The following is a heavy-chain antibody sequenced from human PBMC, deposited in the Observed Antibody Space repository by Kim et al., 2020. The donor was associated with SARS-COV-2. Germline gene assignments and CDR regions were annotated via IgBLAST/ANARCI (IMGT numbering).Heavy chain of an antibody. CDR2: ISARDGNT. V-gene: IGHV1-18*04. D-gene: IGHD4-17*01. CDR3: ARGAYGDVSFDY. J-gene: IGHJ4*02. CDR1: GYMFTSYG. Sequence: ASVKVSCKACGYMFTSYGFSWVRQAPGQGLEWLGWISARDGNTKYGQKVQGRVIMTTDTSTNTDYMELWSLRYDDTAMYYCARGAYGDVSFDYWGQGTLVTVAS.